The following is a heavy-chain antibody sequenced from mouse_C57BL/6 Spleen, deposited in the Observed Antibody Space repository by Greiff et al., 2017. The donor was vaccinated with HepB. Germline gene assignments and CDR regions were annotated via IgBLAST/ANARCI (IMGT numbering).Heavy chain of an antibody. J-gene: IGHJ4*01. CDR1: GFTFSSYA. D-gene: IGHD1-1*01. Sequence: DVMLVESGGGLVKPGGSLKLSCAASGFTFSSYAMSWVRQTPEKRLEWVATISDGGSYTYYPDNVKGRFTISRDHAKNNLYLQMSHLKSEDTAMYYCARVPYYYGSSYAMDYWGQGTSVTVSS. CDR2: ISDGGSYT. CDR3: ARVPYYYGSSYAMDY. V-gene: IGHV5-4*03.